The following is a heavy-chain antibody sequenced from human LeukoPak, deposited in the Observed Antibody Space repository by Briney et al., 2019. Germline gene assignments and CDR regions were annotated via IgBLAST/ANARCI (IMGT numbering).Heavy chain of an antibody. CDR3: VRGGGNFDY. CDR1: GFTFRGYW. J-gene: IGHJ4*02. D-gene: IGHD2/OR15-2a*01. CDR2: ISPDGAVK. V-gene: IGHV3-7*01. Sequence: GGSLRLSCAASGFTFRGYWMSWVRQAPGKGLEWVVNISPDGAVKYYLDSVKGRFTISRDNAKNSLYLQMNSLRAGDTAVYYCVRGGGNFDYWGQGTLVTVSS.